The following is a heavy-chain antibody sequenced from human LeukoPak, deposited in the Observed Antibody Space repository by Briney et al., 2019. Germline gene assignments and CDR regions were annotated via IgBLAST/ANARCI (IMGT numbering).Heavy chain of an antibody. CDR2: INHSGST. CDR1: GGSVSSGGYY. CDR3: ARAGIGYSYGAPLDDY. J-gene: IGHJ4*02. V-gene: IGHV4-61*08. Sequence: SETLSLTCTVSGGSVSSGGYYWSWIRQPPGKGLEWIGEINHSGSTNYNPSLKSRVTISVDTSKNQFSLKLSSVTAADTAVYYCARAGIGYSYGAPLDDYWGQGTLVTVSS. D-gene: IGHD5-18*01.